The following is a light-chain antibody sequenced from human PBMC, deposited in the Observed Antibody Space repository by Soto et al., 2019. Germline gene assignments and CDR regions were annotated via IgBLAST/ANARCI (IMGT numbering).Light chain of an antibody. V-gene: IGLV2-23*01. Sequence: QSALTQPASVSGSPGQSITISCTGTSSDVGSYNLVSWYRQHPGKAPKLMIYEGSKRPSGVSNRFSGSKSGNTASLTISGLQAEDEADYYCCSYAGSSTPSYVFGTGTKVTVL. CDR1: SSDVGSYNL. J-gene: IGLJ1*01. CDR2: EGS. CDR3: CSYAGSSTPSYV.